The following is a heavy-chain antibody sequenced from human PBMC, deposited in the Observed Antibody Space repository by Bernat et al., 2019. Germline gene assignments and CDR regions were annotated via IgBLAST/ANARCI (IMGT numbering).Heavy chain of an antibody. J-gene: IGHJ5*02. V-gene: IGHV1-69*04. CDR2: IIPILGIA. Sequence: QVQLVQSGAEVKKPGSSVKVSCKASGGTFSSYAISWVRQAPGQGLEWMGRIIPILGIANYEQKFQGRVTITADKSTSTAYMELSSLRSEDTAVYYCARSSSSSSGWFDPWGQGTLVTVSS. D-gene: IGHD6-6*01. CDR1: GGTFSSYA. CDR3: ARSSSSSSGWFDP.